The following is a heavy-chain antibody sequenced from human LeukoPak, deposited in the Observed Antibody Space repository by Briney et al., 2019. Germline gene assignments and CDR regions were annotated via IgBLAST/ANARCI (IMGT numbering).Heavy chain of an antibody. CDR1: GFTFSSCW. CDR2: IQEDGSEK. J-gene: IGHJ4*02. D-gene: IGHD3-22*01. CDR3: ARYPPYYYGSSDYYLDF. Sequence: GGSLRLSCAASGFTFSSCWMSWVRQAPGKGVEWVAKIQEDGSEKYYVDSVKGPFTISRDNAKSLLYLHMSRLRADDTAVYYCARYPPYYYGSSDYYLDFWGQGTLVSVSS. V-gene: IGHV3-7*01.